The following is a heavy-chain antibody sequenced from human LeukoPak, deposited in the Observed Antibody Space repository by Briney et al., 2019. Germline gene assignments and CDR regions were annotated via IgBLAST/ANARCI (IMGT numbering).Heavy chain of an antibody. J-gene: IGHJ4*02. D-gene: IGHD5-12*01. CDR1: GGSISSYY. V-gene: IGHV4-59*01. Sequence: SETLSLTYTVSGGSISSYYWSWIRQPPGKGLEWVGYIYYSGSTNYNPSLKSRVTISVDTSKNQFSLKLSSVTAADTAVYYCARESIVTTGFDYWGQGTLVTVSS. CDR3: ARESIVTTGFDY. CDR2: IYYSGST.